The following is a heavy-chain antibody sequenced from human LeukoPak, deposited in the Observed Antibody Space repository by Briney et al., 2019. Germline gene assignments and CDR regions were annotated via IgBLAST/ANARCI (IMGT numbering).Heavy chain of an antibody. CDR2: ISYGGSNK. CDR3: AKAAFHDSYGYNLFDY. J-gene: IGHJ4*02. CDR1: GFTYTKHA. V-gene: IGHV3-30*04. Sequence: PGRSLRLSCAASGFTYTKHAMHWVRQAPGKGLEWVAVISYGGSNKKYADSVKGRFTISRDNSKNTLYLQMNSLRAEDTAVYYCAKAAFHDSYGYNLFDYWGQGTLVTVSS. D-gene: IGHD5-18*01.